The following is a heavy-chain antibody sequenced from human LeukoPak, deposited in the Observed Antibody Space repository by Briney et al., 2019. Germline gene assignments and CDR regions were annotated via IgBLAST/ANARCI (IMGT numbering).Heavy chain of an antibody. D-gene: IGHD6-19*01. Sequence: AGGSLRLSCAASGFTFSSYAMSWVRQAPGNGLESVSVISNDGRTYYAGSVKGRFTISRDDSKNTFFLQMNNLKADDTAVYYCAADKTTSGWYELDYWGQGTLVTVSS. V-gene: IGHV3-53*01. CDR3: AADKTTSGWYELDY. CDR1: GFTFSSYA. J-gene: IGHJ4*02. CDR2: ISNDGRT.